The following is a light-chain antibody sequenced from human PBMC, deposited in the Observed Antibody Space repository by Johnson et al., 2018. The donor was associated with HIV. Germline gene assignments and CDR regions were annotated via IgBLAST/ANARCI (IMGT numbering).Light chain of an antibody. CDR2: EDY. V-gene: IGLV1-51*02. CDR1: SSNIGNNY. CDR3: GVWDASLSPHYV. Sequence: QSVLTQPPSVSAAPGQTVTISCSGSSSNIGNNYVSWYQQLPGAAPRLLIYEDYKRPSGIPDRFSGSKSGASATLGITGLQTGDEADYYCGVWDASLSPHYVFGTGTTITVL. J-gene: IGLJ1*01.